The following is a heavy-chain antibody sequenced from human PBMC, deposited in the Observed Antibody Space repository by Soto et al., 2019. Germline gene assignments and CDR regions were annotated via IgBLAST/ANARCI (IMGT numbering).Heavy chain of an antibody. CDR2: ISNGDNHI. J-gene: IGHJ3*02. Sequence: EVQLVESGGGRAKPGGSPRLSCEASEFPFSLYSLLWFRQPPGKGLEWIAFISNGDNHIFYADSVRGRFTISRDNAKNSVYLQMNSLRAEDTAVYYCAREEGYCNGGPCYRGAFDIWGQGTRVTVSS. V-gene: IGHV3-21*01. CDR1: EFPFSLYS. CDR3: AREEGYCNGGPCYRGAFDI. D-gene: IGHD2-15*01.